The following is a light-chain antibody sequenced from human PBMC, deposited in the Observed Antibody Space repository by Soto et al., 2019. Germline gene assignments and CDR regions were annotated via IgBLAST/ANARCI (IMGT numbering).Light chain of an antibody. CDR1: QSVSSSY. CDR3: KQYGSSPT. J-gene: IGKJ1*01. CDR2: GAS. V-gene: IGKV3-20*01. Sequence: EIVLTQSPGTLSLSPGERATLSCRASQSVSSSYLAWYQQKPGQAPRLLISGASSSATGIPDRFSGSGSGTDFTLTISRLEPEDFAVYYCKQYGSSPTFGQGTKVEIK.